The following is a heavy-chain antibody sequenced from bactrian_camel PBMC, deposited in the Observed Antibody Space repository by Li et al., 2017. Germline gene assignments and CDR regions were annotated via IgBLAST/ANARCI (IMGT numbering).Heavy chain of an antibody. D-gene: IGHD7*01. Sequence: EVQLVESGGGLVQPGESLRLSCVASGITFSRHDMSWVRQAPGKEVEWVAGITSLPSLFRAASYADSVKGRFTISQDKAKSIVYLQMNSLQPEDTGVYSCAAVSCPRGVVVAAADQYEHWGQGTQVTVS. CDR1: GITFSRHD. J-gene: IGHJ4*01. CDR3: AAVSCPRGVVVAAADQYEH. V-gene: IGHV3S40*01. CDR2: ITSLPSLFRAA.